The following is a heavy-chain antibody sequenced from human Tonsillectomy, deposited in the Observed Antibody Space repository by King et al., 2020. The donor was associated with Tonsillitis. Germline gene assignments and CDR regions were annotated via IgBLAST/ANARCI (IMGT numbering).Heavy chain of an antibody. V-gene: IGHV5-51*01. Sequence: QLVQSGAEVKKPGESLRISCKGSGYSFTDYWSAWVRQTPGKALGWMGIIYPGYADTKDSPSLKGQGTISADKSISTAYLHWSSLKASDTAIYFCARRKRGGTTLGDAFDIWGQGTTVTVSS. D-gene: IGHD1-7*01. CDR3: ARRKRGGTTLGDAFDI. CDR1: GYSFTDYW. J-gene: IGHJ3*02. CDR2: IYPGYADT.